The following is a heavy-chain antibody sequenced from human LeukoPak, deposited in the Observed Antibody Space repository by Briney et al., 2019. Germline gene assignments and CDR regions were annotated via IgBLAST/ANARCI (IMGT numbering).Heavy chain of an antibody. CDR3: TTDPYYDFWSGYYGGH. Sequence: GGSLRLSCAASGLTFSNAWMSWVRQAPGKGLEWVGRIKSKTDGGTTDYAAPVKGRFTISRDDSKNTLYLQMNSLKTEDTAVYYCTTDPYYDFWSGYYGGHWGQGTLVTVSS. V-gene: IGHV3-15*01. D-gene: IGHD3-3*01. CDR2: IKSKTDGGTT. CDR1: GLTFSNAW. J-gene: IGHJ4*02.